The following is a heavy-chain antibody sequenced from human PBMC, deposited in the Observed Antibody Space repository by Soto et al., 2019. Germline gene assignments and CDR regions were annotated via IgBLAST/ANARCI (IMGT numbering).Heavy chain of an antibody. CDR2: ISANGQGI. J-gene: IGHJ4*02. Sequence: LRLSCAASGFTFSTYALSWVRQAPGKGLEWVSAISANGQGIYYADSVRGRFTISRDNSKNTIFLHMDSLKASDTAMYYCARQEDVTGTVDYSYGYWGQGTLVTVSS. CDR1: GFTFSTYA. CDR3: ARQEDVTGTVDYSYGY. V-gene: IGHV3-23*01. D-gene: IGHD1-20*01.